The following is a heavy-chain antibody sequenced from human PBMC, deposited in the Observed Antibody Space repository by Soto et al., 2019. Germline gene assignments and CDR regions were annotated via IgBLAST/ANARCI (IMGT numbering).Heavy chain of an antibody. Sequence: GGSLRLSCAASGFTFSSYAMSWVRQAPGKGLEWVSAISGSGGSTYYADSVKGRFTISRDNSKNTLYLQMNSLRAEDTAVYYCAKDQVPDIVVVPAAMPDWFDPWGQGTLVTVSS. D-gene: IGHD2-2*01. V-gene: IGHV3-23*01. CDR1: GFTFSSYA. CDR2: ISGSGGST. J-gene: IGHJ5*02. CDR3: AKDQVPDIVVVPAAMPDWFDP.